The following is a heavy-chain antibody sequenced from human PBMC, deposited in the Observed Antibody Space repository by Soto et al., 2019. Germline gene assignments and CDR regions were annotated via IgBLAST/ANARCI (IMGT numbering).Heavy chain of an antibody. CDR2: IYYSGST. J-gene: IGHJ4*02. CDR1: GGSISSYY. Sequence: ETLSLTCTVSGGSISSYYWSWIRQPPGKGLEWIGYIYYSGSTNYNPSLKSRVTISVDTSKNQFSLKLSSVTAADTAVYYCARSGLGRPFDYWGQGTLVTVSS. D-gene: IGHD3-10*01. V-gene: IGHV4-59*01. CDR3: ARSGLGRPFDY.